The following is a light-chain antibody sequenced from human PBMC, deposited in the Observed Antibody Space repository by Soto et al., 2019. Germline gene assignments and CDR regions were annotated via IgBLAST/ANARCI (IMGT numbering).Light chain of an antibody. V-gene: IGKV4-1*01. CDR1: QSVLYSSNNKNY. CDR3: QQINRTPPGA. Sequence: DIVMTQSPDSLAVSLGERATINCKSSQSVLYSSNNKNYLAWYQQKPGQPPKLLIYWASTRKSGVPDRSSGRGSGKDFTITINSWPVEDVEFYYCQQINRTPPGASAQGPKVKLK. J-gene: IGKJ1*01. CDR2: WAS.